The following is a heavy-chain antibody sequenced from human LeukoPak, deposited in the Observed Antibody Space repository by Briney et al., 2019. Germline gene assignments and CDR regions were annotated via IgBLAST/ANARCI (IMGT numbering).Heavy chain of an antibody. J-gene: IGHJ4*02. V-gene: IGHV3-33*01. Sequence: GGSLRLSCAASGFTFSSYGMHWVRQAPGKGLEWVAVIWYDGSNKYYADSAKGRFTISRDNSKNTLYLQMNSLRAEDTAVYYCARVHGYNGYFDYWGQGTLVTVSS. CDR3: ARVHGYNGYFDY. D-gene: IGHD5-18*01. CDR2: IWYDGSNK. CDR1: GFTFSSYG.